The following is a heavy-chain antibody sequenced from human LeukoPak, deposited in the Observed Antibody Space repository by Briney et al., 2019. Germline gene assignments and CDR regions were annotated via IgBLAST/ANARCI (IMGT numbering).Heavy chain of an antibody. V-gene: IGHV3-23*01. D-gene: IGHD3-16*02. CDR2: ISGSGGST. J-gene: IGHJ3*02. Sequence: QPGGSLRLSCAASGFTFSSYAMSWVRQAPGKGLEWVSAISGSGGSTYYADSVKGRFTISRDNSKNTLYLQMNSLRAEDTAVYYCARARYRGDAFDIWGQGTVVTVSS. CDR1: GFTFSSYA. CDR3: ARARYRGDAFDI.